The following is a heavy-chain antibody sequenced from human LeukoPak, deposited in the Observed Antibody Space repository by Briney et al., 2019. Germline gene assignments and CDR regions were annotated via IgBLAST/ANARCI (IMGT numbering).Heavy chain of an antibody. CDR3: ARSLRRITMVRGPYYYYYMDV. Sequence: SVKVSCKASGGTFSSYAISWVRQAPGQGLEWMGGIIPIFGTANYAQKFQGRVTITADKSTSTAYMELSSLRSEDTAVYYCARSLRRITMVRGPYYYYYMDVWGKGTTVTVSS. V-gene: IGHV1-69*06. J-gene: IGHJ6*03. CDR2: IIPIFGTA. CDR1: GGTFSSYA. D-gene: IGHD3-10*01.